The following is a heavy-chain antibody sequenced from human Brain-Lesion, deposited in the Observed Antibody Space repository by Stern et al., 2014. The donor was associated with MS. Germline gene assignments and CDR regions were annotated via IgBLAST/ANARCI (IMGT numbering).Heavy chain of an antibody. D-gene: IGHD3-22*01. CDR3: ARAYYYDTSGDSDAFNI. CDR2: IAPMGST. V-gene: IGHV4-61*02. J-gene: IGHJ3*02. CDR1: GASISSGTYF. Sequence: QVQLQEPGPGLVKPSQTLSLTCTVSGASISSGTYFWTWIRQPAGKGLEWIGRIAPMGSTPNSPSFKSRFTISLDTSKRGFSLRLSSVPAADTAVYYCARAYYYDTSGDSDAFNIWGQGTQVTVSS.